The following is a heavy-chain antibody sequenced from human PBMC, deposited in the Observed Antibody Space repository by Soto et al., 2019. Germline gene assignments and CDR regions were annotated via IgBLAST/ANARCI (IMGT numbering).Heavy chain of an antibody. CDR3: ARVRQDTAMRRTMDV. CDR2: IWYDGSNK. V-gene: IGHV3-33*01. J-gene: IGHJ6*02. CDR1: GFTFSSYG. Sequence: GGSLRLTCAASGFTFSSYGMRWVRQAPGKGLEWVAVIWYDGSNKYYADSVKGRFTISRDNSKNTLYLQMNSLRAEDTAVYYCARVRQDTAMRRTMDVWGQGTTVTVSS. D-gene: IGHD5-18*01.